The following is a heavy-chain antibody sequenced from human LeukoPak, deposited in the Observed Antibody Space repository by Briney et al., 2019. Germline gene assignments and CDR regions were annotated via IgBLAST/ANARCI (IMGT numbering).Heavy chain of an antibody. CDR2: IVPILGIA. CDR1: GGTFSSYA. V-gene: IGHV1-69*04. D-gene: IGHD4-17*01. Sequence: SVKVSCKASGGTFSSYAISWVRQAPGQGLEWMGRIVPILGIANYAQKFQGRVTITADKSTSTAYMELSSLRSEDTAVYYCAREARYDYGDYAWFDPWGQGTLVTVSS. J-gene: IGHJ5*02. CDR3: AREARYDYGDYAWFDP.